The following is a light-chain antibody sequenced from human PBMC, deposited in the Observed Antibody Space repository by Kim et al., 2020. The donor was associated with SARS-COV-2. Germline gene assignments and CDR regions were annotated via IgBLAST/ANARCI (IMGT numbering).Light chain of an antibody. Sequence: GQSITISCTVTYSDIATYNYVSWYQQHPGKAPKLMIYDVTERPSGVSNRFSGSKSDNTASLTISGLQAEDEADYYCSSYTLSSTWVFGGGTKLTVL. CDR3: SSYTLSSTWV. J-gene: IGLJ3*02. CDR1: YSDIATYNY. CDR2: DVT. V-gene: IGLV2-14*03.